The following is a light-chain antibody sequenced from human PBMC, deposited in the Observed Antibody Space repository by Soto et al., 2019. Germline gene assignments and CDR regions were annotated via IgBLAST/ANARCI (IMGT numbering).Light chain of an antibody. Sequence: IQMTQSPSSLSASVGDRVTITCRASQDIDDYLAWYQQKPGQVPNLLIYAASTLQSGVPSRFSGSGSGTDFTLTITGLQPEDVATYYCQNYNSAPWTFGQGTKVEIK. V-gene: IGKV1-27*01. CDR1: QDIDDY. J-gene: IGKJ1*01. CDR3: QNYNSAPWT. CDR2: AAS.